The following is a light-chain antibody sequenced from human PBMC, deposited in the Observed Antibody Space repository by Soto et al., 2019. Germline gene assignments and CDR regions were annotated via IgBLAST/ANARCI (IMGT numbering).Light chain of an antibody. Sequence: DIPMTQAPSSLSASVGDRGTITCRASHPISTYLNWYQHRPGKAPKLLLYGASTLQSGVPSRFSGSESGTDFTLTITSLQPEDCATYYCQQTYATPITFGQGTRLEIK. V-gene: IGKV1-39*01. CDR2: GAS. J-gene: IGKJ5*01. CDR3: QQTYATPIT. CDR1: HPISTY.